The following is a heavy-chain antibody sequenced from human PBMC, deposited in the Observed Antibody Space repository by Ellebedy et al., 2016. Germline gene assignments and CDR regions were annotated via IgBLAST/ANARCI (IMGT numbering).Heavy chain of an antibody. CDR1: GGSISLSY. CDR2: SDSSGSA. D-gene: IGHD3-3*01. Sequence: SETLSLXXTVSGGSISLSYWHWIRQHPGKGLEWIGNSDSSGSAYYTPSLKSRVSISVDTSKNQVSLNLNFVTSADTAVYYCARRTTFWSGYYDFWGQGTLVTVSS. CDR3: ARRTTFWSGYYDF. J-gene: IGHJ4*02. V-gene: IGHV4-59*06.